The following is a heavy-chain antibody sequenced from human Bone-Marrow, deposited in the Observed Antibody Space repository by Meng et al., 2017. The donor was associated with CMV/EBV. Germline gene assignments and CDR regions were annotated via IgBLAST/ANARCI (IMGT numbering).Heavy chain of an antibody. J-gene: IGHJ4*02. D-gene: IGHD2-2*02. V-gene: IGHV4-39*07. Sequence: GSLRLSCTVSGGSISSSSYYWGWIRQPPGKGLEWIGSIYYSGSTHYNPSLKSRVTISVDTSKNQFSLKLSSVTAADTAVYYCARVEGWGVPAAIQEYYFDYWGQGTLVTVSS. CDR2: IYYSGST. CDR1: GGSISSSSYY. CDR3: ARVEGWGVPAAIQEYYFDY.